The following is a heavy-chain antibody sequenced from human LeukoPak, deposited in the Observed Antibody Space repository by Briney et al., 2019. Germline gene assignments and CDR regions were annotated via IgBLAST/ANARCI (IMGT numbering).Heavy chain of an antibody. CDR2: INPSAGST. V-gene: IGHV1-46*02. CDR1: GYTFNSYY. J-gene: IGHJ4*02. CDR3: ARGSDSAGFDY. Sequence: ASDQVSCKPSGYTFNSYYIHWVRQPPAHGLECMGIINPSAGSTRYAQKFQGRVTMTRDTSTSTDYMELSSLRSEDTAVYYCARGSDSAGFDYWGQGTLVTVSS. D-gene: IGHD1-26*01.